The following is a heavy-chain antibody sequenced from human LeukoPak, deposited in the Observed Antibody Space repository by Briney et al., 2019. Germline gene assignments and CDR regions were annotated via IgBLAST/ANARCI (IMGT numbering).Heavy chain of an antibody. CDR1: GFIFKNFW. V-gene: IGHV3-7*01. CDR3: ARDANSMAPFDY. D-gene: IGHD2-8*01. Sequence: PGGSPRLSCAASGFIFKNFWMTWVRQAPGKGLEWVANIKRDGSDRYYVDSVKGRFTISRDNAKNSLFLQMNSLRAEDTAVYYCARDANSMAPFDYWGQGTLVTVSP. CDR2: IKRDGSDR. J-gene: IGHJ4*02.